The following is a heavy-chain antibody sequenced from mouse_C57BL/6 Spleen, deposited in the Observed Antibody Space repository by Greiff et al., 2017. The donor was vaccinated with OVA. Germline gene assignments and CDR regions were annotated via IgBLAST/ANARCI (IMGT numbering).Heavy chain of an antibody. CDR1: GFTFSSYA. V-gene: IGHV5-4*01. CDR3: ARENHSGYFDY. Sequence: EVHLVESGGGLVKPGGSLKLSCAASGFTFSSYAMSWVRQTPEKRLEWVATISDGGSYTYYPDNVKGRFTISRDNAKNNLYLQMSHLKSEDTAMYDCARENHSGYFDYWGQGTTLTVSS. J-gene: IGHJ2*01. CDR2: ISDGGSYT. D-gene: IGHD3-2*02.